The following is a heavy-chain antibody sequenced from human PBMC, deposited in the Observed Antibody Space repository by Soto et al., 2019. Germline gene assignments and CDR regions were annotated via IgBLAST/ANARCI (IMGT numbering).Heavy chain of an antibody. Sequence: PGGSLRLSCAASGFAFDTYEMNWVRQAPGKALEWIAYISSGSTTMYYADSVKGRFTISRDNAKKSLSLQMNSLRADDTAVYYGPRDPIESRYFYSWGNSFDRWAEGTRVTF. D-gene: IGHD3-16*01. CDR1: GFAFDTYE. V-gene: IGHV3-48*03. J-gene: IGHJ4*02. CDR3: PRDPIESRYFYSWGNSFDR. CDR2: ISSGSTTM.